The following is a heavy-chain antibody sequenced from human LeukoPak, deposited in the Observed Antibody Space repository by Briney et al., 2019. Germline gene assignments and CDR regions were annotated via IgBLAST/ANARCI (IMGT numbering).Heavy chain of an antibody. J-gene: IGHJ4*02. CDR1: GFTVSNNY. V-gene: IGHV3-66*01. CDR2: IYSGGST. D-gene: IGHD5-24*01. CDR3: ARGSRTIELGDDY. Sequence: GGSLRLSCAASGFTVSNNYMSWVRQAPGKGLEWVSIIYSGGSTYYADSVKGRFTISRDNAKNSLYMQMNSLRAEDTAVYYCARGSRTIELGDDYWGQGTLVTVSS.